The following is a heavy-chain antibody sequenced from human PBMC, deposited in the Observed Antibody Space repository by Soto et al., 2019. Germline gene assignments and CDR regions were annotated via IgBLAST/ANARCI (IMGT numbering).Heavy chain of an antibody. Sequence: QVQLVQSGAEVKKPGASVKVSCKASGYTFTSYDINWVRQATGQGLEWMGWMNPNSGNTGYAQKFQGRVTMTRNTSISTAYMELSSLRSEDTAVYYCARGGLYYDFWSGYSRAPFDYWGQGTLVTVSS. J-gene: IGHJ4*02. CDR1: GYTFTSYD. CDR2: MNPNSGNT. D-gene: IGHD3-3*01. V-gene: IGHV1-8*01. CDR3: ARGGLYYDFWSGYSRAPFDY.